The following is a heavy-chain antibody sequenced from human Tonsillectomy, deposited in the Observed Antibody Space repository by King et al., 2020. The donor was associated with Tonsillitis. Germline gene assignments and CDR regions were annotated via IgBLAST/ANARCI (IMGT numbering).Heavy chain of an antibody. D-gene: IGHD3-22*01. CDR3: ARGIRYYYDSSGYYAPGYFDY. CDR1: GGSISSYY. CDR2: IYYSGST. V-gene: IGHV4-59*01. Sequence: VQLQESGPGLVKPSETLSLTCTVSGGSISSYYWSWIRQPPGKGLEWIGSIYYSGSTNYNPSLKSRVTISVDTSKNQFSLKLSSVTAADTAVYYCARGIRYYYDSSGYYAPGYFDYWGQGTLVTVSS. J-gene: IGHJ4*02.